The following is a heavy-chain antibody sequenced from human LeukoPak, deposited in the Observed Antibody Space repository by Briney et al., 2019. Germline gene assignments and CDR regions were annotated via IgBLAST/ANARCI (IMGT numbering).Heavy chain of an antibody. CDR2: IAYDGSVK. V-gene: IGHV3-30*18. CDR3: AKDRTVVGATSFDY. D-gene: IGHD1-26*01. Sequence: GGPLRLSCAASGFPFSTFGMHWVRQAPGKGLEWVAAIAYDGSVKYYPDSVKGRLTISRDNSKNTLYLQMNSLRAEDTAVYYCAKDRTVVGATSFDYWGLGTLVTVSS. CDR1: GFPFSTFG. J-gene: IGHJ4*02.